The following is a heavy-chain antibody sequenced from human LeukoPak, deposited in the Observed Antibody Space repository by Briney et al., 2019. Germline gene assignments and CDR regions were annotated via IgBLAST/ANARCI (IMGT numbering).Heavy chain of an antibody. J-gene: IGHJ6*04. CDR1: GGSISSYY. CDR3: ARVAARTADV. V-gene: IGHV4-4*07. D-gene: IGHD2-8*02. Sequence: KPSETLSLTCTVSGGSISSYYWSWIRQPAGKGQEWIGRMYTSGSTNYNPSLKSRVTISVDTSKNQFSLKLSSVTAADTAVYYCARVAARTADVWGKGTTVTVSS. CDR2: MYTSGST.